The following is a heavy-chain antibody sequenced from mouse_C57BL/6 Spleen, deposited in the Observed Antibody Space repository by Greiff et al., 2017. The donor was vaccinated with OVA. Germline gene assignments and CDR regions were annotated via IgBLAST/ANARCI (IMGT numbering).Heavy chain of an antibody. V-gene: IGHV5-4*01. CDR2: ISDGGSYT. D-gene: IGHD1-1*01. CDR3: ARDDTTVVGYAMDY. CDR1: GFTFSSYA. J-gene: IGHJ4*01. Sequence: VQLKESGGGLVKPGGSLKLSCAASGFTFSSYAMSWVRQTPEKRLEWVATISDGGSYTYYPDNVKGRFTISRDNAKNNLYLQMSHLKSEDTAMYYCARDDTTVVGYAMDYWGQGTSVTVSS.